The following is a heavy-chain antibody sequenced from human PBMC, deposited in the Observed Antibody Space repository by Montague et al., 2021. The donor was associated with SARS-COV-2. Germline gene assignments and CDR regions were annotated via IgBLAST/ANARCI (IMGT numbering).Heavy chain of an antibody. CDR1: GFTFSEFP. D-gene: IGHD3-9*01. CDR2: IPNAGRRT. V-gene: IGHV3-23*03. CDR3: AKVGDIMAVYSRVNFDH. J-gene: IGHJ4*02. Sequence: SLRLSCAASGFTFSEFPISWVRQAPGKGLEWVSVIPNAGRRTYYGDSVEGRFTISRDNSKNTVFLQMNNLRAEDTAVYYCAKVGDIMAVYSRVNFDHWGQGTLVIVSS.